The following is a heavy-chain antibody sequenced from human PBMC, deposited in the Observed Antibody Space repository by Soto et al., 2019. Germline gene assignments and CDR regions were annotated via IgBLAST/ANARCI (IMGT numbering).Heavy chain of an antibody. J-gene: IGHJ4*02. D-gene: IGHD6-13*01. V-gene: IGHV3-30-3*01. CDR1: GFTFSTHA. CDR3: ARDQTGITTAGGGRIDH. CDR2: VSFDGSNK. Sequence: QVQLVESGGGVVQPGRSLRLSCAASGFTFSTHAMHWVRQAPGKGLECVAIVSFDGSNKYYADSVKGRFTISRDNXXXXXXXXXXXLTPEDTAFYYCARDQTGITTAGGGRIDHWGQGTLVTVSS.